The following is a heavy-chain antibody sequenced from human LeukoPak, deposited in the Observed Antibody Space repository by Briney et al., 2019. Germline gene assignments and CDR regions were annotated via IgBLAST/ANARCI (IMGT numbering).Heavy chain of an antibody. CDR3: ASVVGYSSGWYAGIDAFDI. CDR2: MNPNSGNT. CDR1: GYTFTSYD. V-gene: IGHV1-8*01. Sequence: GASVKVSCKASGYTFTSYDINWVRQATGQGLEWMGWMNPNSGNTGYAQKFQGRVTMTRNTSISTAYMELSSLRSEDTAVYYCASVVGYSSGWYAGIDAFDIWGQGTMVTVSS. J-gene: IGHJ3*02. D-gene: IGHD6-19*01.